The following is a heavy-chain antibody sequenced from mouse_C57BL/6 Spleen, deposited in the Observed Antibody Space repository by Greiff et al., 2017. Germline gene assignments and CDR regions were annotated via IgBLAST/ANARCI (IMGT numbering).Heavy chain of an antibody. J-gene: IGHJ1*03. V-gene: IGHV1-55*01. CDR1: GYTFTSYW. CDR3: ARGTGYYGRGPNWYFEV. D-gene: IGHD1-1*01. Sequence: QVQLQQPGAELVKPGASVKMSCKASGYTFTSYWITWVKQRPGQGLEWIGDIYPGSGSTNYNEKFKSKATLTVDTSSSTAYMQLSSLTSEDSAVYYCARGTGYYGRGPNWYFEVWGTGTTVTVSS. CDR2: IYPGSGST.